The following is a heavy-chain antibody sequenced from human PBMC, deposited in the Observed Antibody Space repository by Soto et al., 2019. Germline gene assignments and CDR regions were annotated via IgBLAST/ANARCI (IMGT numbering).Heavy chain of an antibody. V-gene: IGHV4-30-2*01. D-gene: IGHD7-27*01. Sequence: SETLSLTCAVSGGSISSGGYSWSWIRQPPGRGLEWIGYIYHSGSTYYNPSLKSRVTISVDRSKNQFSLKLSSVTAADTAVYYCARVPGPWGQGTLVNVS. CDR2: IYHSGST. CDR1: GGSISSGGYS. J-gene: IGHJ5*02. CDR3: ARVPGP.